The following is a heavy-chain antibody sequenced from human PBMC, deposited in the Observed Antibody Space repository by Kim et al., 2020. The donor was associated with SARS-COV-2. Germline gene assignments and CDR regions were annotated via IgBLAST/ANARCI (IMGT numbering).Heavy chain of an antibody. CDR3: ARSGYESYYYYGMDV. V-gene: IGHV4-61*02. J-gene: IGHJ6*02. Sequence: SETLSLTCTVSGGSISSGSYYWSWIRQPAGKGLEWIGRIYTSGSTNYNPSLKSRVTISVDTSKNQFSLKLSSVTAADTAVYYCARSGYESYYYYGMDVWGQGTTVTVSS. CDR1: GGSISSGSYY. CDR2: IYTSGST. D-gene: IGHD5-12*01.